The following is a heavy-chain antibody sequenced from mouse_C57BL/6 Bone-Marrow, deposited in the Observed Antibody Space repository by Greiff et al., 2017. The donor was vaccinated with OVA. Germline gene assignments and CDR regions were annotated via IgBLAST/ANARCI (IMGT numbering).Heavy chain of an antibody. CDR1: GFNIKDDY. CDR2: IDPENGDT. Sequence: VQLQQSGAELVRPGASVKLSCTASGFNIKDDYMHWVKQRPEQGLEWIGWIDPENGDTEYASKFQGKATITADTSSNTAYLQLGSLTSEDTAVYYCTTNYSNYVKAWFAYWGQGTLVTVSA. J-gene: IGHJ3*01. V-gene: IGHV14-4*01. D-gene: IGHD2-5*01. CDR3: TTNYSNYVKAWFAY.